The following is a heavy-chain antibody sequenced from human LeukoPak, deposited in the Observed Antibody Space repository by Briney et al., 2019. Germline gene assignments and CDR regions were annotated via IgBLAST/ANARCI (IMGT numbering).Heavy chain of an antibody. V-gene: IGHV3-30-3*01. Sequence: GGSLRLSCAVSGFTFSSYAMQWVRQAPGKGLEWVAVISYDGSNKYYADSVKGRFTISRDNSKNTLYLQMNSLRAEDTAVYYCARPLLWFGESSYYFDYWGQGTLVTVSS. CDR2: ISYDGSNK. CDR1: GFTFSSYA. CDR3: ARPLLWFGESSYYFDY. J-gene: IGHJ4*02. D-gene: IGHD3-10*01.